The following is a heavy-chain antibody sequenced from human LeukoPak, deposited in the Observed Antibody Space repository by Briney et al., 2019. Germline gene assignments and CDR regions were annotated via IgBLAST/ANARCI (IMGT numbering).Heavy chain of an antibody. J-gene: IGHJ1*01. D-gene: IGHD2-15*01. CDR1: GYSISSGYY. Sequence: PSETLSLTCTVSGYSISSGYYWGWIRQPPGKGLEWIGSIYHSGSTYYNPSLKSRVTISVDTSKNQFSLKLSSVTAADTAVYYCAGDSGYCSGGSCPGAEYFQHWGQGTLVTVSS. CDR2: IYHSGST. V-gene: IGHV4-38-2*02. CDR3: AGDSGYCSGGSCPGAEYFQH.